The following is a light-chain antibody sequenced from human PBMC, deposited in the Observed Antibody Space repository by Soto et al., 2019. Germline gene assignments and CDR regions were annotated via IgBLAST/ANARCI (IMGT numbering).Light chain of an antibody. V-gene: IGKV3-11*01. Sequence: LVLTKSPATLSLSPGERATLSCRASQSVSSSLAWYHQKPGKAPRLLIYDASNRATGIPARFSGSGSGTDFTLTISSLEPEDFAVYYCQHRSNRPPTFGQGTKLEIK. CDR2: DAS. CDR1: QSVSSS. CDR3: QHRSNRPPT. J-gene: IGKJ2*01.